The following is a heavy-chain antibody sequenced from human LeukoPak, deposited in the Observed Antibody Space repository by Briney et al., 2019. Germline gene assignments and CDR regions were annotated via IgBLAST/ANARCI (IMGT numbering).Heavy chain of an antibody. V-gene: IGHV1-46*01. J-gene: IGHJ4*02. Sequence: ASVKVSCKASGYTFTSYYMHWVRQAPGQGLEWMGIINPSGGSTSYAQKFQGRVTMTRDMSTSTVYMELSSLRSEDTAVYYCARANCSSTSCGENDYWGQGTLVTASS. CDR1: GYTFTSYY. CDR3: ARANCSSTSCGENDY. CDR2: INPSGGST. D-gene: IGHD2-2*01.